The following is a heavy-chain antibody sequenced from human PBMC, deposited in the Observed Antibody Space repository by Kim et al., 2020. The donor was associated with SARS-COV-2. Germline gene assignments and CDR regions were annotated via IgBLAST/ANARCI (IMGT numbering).Heavy chain of an antibody. V-gene: IGHV4-59*01. Sequence: PARKSRFTISVDTSKNQFSLKLSSVTAADTAVYYCARTLGLFWSGYYFDYWGQGTLVTVSS. CDR3: ARTLGLFWSGYYFDY. D-gene: IGHD3-3*01. J-gene: IGHJ4*02.